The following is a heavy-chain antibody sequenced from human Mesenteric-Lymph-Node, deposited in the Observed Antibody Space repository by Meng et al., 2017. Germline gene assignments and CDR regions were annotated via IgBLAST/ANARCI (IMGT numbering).Heavy chain of an antibody. V-gene: IGHV3-48*03. D-gene: IGHD3-10*01. J-gene: IGHJ4*02. CDR1: GFTFSSYE. CDR3: ARGITMVRGVIVSGFDY. Sequence: GESLKISCAASGFTFSSYEMNWVRQAPGKGLEWVSSFGSDGNTINYADSVKGRFTISRDNAKSSLYLQMNSLRAEDTAVYYCARGITMVRGVIVSGFDYWGQGTLVTVSS. CDR2: FGSDGNTI.